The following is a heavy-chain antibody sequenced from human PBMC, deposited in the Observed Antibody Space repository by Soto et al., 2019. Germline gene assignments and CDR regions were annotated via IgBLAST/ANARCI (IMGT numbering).Heavy chain of an antibody. CDR2: IRSKVNTYSK. J-gene: IGHJ4*02. D-gene: IGHD5-18*01. CDR3: TRRRDLTAMDPLDY. CDR1: GFTFSNSA. V-gene: IGHV3-73*02. Sequence: EVQLVESGGGLVQPGGSLKLSCAASGFTFSNSAMHWVRQASGKGLEWVGRIRSKVNTYSKAYAASGKGRFTISRDNSMNTAYLQMNSLKPEDTAVYYCTRRRDLTAMDPLDYWGQGTLVTVSS.